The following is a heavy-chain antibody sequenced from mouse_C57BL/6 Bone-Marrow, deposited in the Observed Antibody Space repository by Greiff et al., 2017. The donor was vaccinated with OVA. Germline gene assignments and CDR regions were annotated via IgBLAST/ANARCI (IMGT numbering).Heavy chain of an antibody. D-gene: IGHD1-1*01. CDR2: ISSGSSTI. CDR1: GFTFSDYG. CDR3: ARITTVVEHAMDY. Sequence: EVKLKESGGGLVKPGGSLKLSCAASGFTFSDYGMNWVRQAPEKGLEWVAYISSGSSTIDYADTVKGRFTISRDNAKNTLFLQMTSLRSEDTAMYYCARITTVVEHAMDYWGQGTSVTVSS. V-gene: IGHV5-17*01. J-gene: IGHJ4*01.